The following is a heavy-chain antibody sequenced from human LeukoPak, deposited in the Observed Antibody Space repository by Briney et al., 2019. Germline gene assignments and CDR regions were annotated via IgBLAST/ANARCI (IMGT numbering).Heavy chain of an antibody. V-gene: IGHV3-33*01. CDR2: IWYDGSNK. J-gene: IGHJ6*02. D-gene: IGHD2-2*01. CDR3: ARGYCSSTSCYRVGMDV. CDR1: GFTFSSYG. Sequence: GGSLRLSCAASGFTFSSYGMHWVRQAPGKGLEWVAVIWYDGSNKYYADSVKGRFTISRDNSKNTLYLQMNSLRAEDTAVYYCARGYCSSTSCYRVGMDVWGQGPTVTVSS.